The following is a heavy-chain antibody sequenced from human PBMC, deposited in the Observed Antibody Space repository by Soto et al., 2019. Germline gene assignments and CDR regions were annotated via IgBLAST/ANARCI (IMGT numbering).Heavy chain of an antibody. CDR1: GFTFSTYW. CDR2: INNDGSTT. V-gene: IGHV3-74*01. D-gene: IGHD1-26*01. Sequence: GGSLRLSCAVSGFTFSTYWMHWVRQAPGKGLVWVSRINNDGSTTNYADSVKGRFTISRDSAKNTLYLQMDSLRAEDTAVYYCVGKGVGAPAYWGQGTLVTVSS. J-gene: IGHJ4*02. CDR3: VGKGVGAPAY.